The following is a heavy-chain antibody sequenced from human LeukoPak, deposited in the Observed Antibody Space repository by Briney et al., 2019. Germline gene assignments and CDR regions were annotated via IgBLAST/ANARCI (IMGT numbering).Heavy chain of an antibody. V-gene: IGHV1-69*04. Sequence: SVKVSCKASGGTFSSYAISWVRQAPGQGLEWMRRIIPILGIANYAQKFQGRVTITADKSTSTAYMELSSLRSEDTAVYYCASSYYYGSGSYYFDYWGQGTLVTVSS. CDR1: GGTFSSYA. CDR2: IIPILGIA. D-gene: IGHD3-10*01. J-gene: IGHJ4*02. CDR3: ASSYYYGSGSYYFDY.